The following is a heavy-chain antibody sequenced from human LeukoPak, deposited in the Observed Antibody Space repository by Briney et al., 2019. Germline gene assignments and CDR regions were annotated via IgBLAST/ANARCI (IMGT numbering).Heavy chain of an antibody. V-gene: IGHV1-69*13. CDR2: IIPIFGKA. CDR3: ARDRWDIVVVLNWFDP. Sequence: SVKVSCKASGGTFSSYAISWVRQAPGQGLEWMGGIIPIFGKANYAQKFQGRVTITADESPCTAYMELSSLRSEDTAVYYCARDRWDIVVVLNWFDPWGQGTLVTVSS. CDR1: GGTFSSYA. D-gene: IGHD2-2*01. J-gene: IGHJ5*02.